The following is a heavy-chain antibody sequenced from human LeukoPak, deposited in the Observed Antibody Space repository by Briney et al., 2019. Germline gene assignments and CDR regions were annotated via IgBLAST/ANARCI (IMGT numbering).Heavy chain of an antibody. V-gene: IGHV3-23*01. CDR1: GFTFSSYA. Sequence: GGSLRLSCAASGFTFSSYAVSWVRQAPGRGLEWVSAISGSGGTYYIASVKGRFIVSRDNSRNTLYLQLNSLRAEDTAIYYCAKEDFRDHTTGFDSWGQGTLVTVSS. J-gene: IGHJ5*01. D-gene: IGHD1-1*01. CDR2: ISGSGGT. CDR3: AKEDFRDHTTGFDS.